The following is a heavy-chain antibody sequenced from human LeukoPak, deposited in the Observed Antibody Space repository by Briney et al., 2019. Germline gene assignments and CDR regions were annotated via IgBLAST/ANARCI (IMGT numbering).Heavy chain of an antibody. V-gene: IGHV1-2*02. CDR1: GYTFTGYY. J-gene: IGHJ1*01. D-gene: IGHD6-13*01. CDR2: INPNSGGT. Sequence: ASVKVSCKASGYTFTGYYMHWVRQAPGQGLEWIGWINPNSGGTNYAQKFQGRVTMTRDTSISTAYTELSRLRSDDTAVYYCARMGDSSSWYEYFQHWGQGTLVTVSS. CDR3: ARMGDSSSWYEYFQH.